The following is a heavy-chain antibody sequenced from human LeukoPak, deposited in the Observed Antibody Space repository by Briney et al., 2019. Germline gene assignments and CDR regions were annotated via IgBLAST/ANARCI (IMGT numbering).Heavy chain of an antibody. CDR2: IYHSGST. CDR1: GGSISSSNW. Sequence: SETLSLTCTVSGGSISSSNWWSWVRQPPGKGLEWIGEIYHSGSTNYNPSLKSRVTISVDKSKNQFSLKLSSVTAADTAVYYCARASGITIFGVVIPVTSDYFDYWGQGTLVTVSS. CDR3: ARASGITIFGVVIPVTSDYFDY. D-gene: IGHD3-3*01. V-gene: IGHV4-4*02. J-gene: IGHJ4*02.